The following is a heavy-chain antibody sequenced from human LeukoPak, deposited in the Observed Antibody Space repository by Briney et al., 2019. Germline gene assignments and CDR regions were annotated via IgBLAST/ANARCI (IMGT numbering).Heavy chain of an antibody. V-gene: IGHV1-2*02. CDR1: GNTFTAYY. CDR2: INPNSGGA. CDR3: ARLGQWLGDYMDI. D-gene: IGHD6-19*01. Sequence: GASVKVSCKTSGNTFTAYYIHWVRQAPGQGLEWMGWINPNSGGANYAHNFQGRVTMTRDTSISTAYMELSSLRSDDTAVFYCARLGQWLGDYMDIWGQGTMVTVSS. J-gene: IGHJ3*02.